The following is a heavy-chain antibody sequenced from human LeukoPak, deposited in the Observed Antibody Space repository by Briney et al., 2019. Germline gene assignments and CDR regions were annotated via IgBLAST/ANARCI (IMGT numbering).Heavy chain of an antibody. CDR1: GFAFSSYE. Sequence: GGSLRLSCAASGFAFSSYEMNWVRQAPGKGLEWVSYISSSGSTIYYADSVKGRFTISRDNAKNSLYLQMNSLRAEDTAVYYCARGGTLEYFQHWGQGTLVTVSS. CDR2: ISSSGSTI. J-gene: IGHJ1*01. V-gene: IGHV3-48*03. CDR3: ARGGTLEYFQH.